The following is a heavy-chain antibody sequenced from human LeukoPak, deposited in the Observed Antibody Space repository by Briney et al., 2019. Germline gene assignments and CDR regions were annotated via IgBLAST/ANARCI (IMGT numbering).Heavy chain of an antibody. J-gene: IGHJ4*02. D-gene: IGHD3-22*01. CDR1: GFTFDDYA. CDR3: AKELLHYYDSSGYYSY. V-gene: IGHV3-43*02. CDR2: MSGDGGST. Sequence: GSLRLCCAASGFTFDDYAMHWVRQAPGKGLEWVSLMSGDGGSTYYADSVKGRFTISRDNSKNSLYLQMNSLRTEDTALYYCAKELLHYYDSSGYYSYWGQGTLVTVSS.